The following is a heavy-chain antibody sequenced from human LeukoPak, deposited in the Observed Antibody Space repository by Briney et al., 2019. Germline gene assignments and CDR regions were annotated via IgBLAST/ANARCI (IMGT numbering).Heavy chain of an antibody. J-gene: IGHJ4*02. D-gene: IGHD4-17*01. CDR3: ATGLMEPTMTTNDY. V-gene: IGHV1-24*01. CDR2: FDPEDGET. Sequence: GASVKVSCKVSGYTLTELSMHWVRQAPGKGLEWMGGFDPEDGETIYAQKFQGRVTMTEDTSTDTAYMELSSLRSEDTAVYYCATGLMEPTMTTNDYWGQGTLVTVSS. CDR1: GYTLTELS.